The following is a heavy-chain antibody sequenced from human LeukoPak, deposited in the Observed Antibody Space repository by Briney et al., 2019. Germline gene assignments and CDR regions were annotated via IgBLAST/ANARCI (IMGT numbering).Heavy chain of an antibody. J-gene: IGHJ6*03. CDR2: IHYSGST. Sequence: PSETLSLTCTVSGGSIYSHYWSWIRQPPGKGLEWIGYIHYSGSTNYNPSLKSRVTISVDTSKNQFSLKLSSVTPADTAVFYCARDLGYRYMDVWGKGTTVTVSS. D-gene: IGHD3-16*02. V-gene: IGHV4-59*11. CDR1: GGSIYSHY. CDR3: ARDLGYRYMDV.